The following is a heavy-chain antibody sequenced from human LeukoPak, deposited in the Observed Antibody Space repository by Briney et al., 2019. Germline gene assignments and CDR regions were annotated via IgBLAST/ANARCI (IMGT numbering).Heavy chain of an antibody. CDR2: ISWYSGSI. Sequence: GGSLRLSCVASGFTFDDHAMHWVRQAPGKGLEWVSSISWYSGSIGYADSVKGRFSISRDNAINTLYLEMNSLRTDDTALYFRARDVWRRAFYYAMDVWGQGTTVAVSS. V-gene: IGHV3-9*01. D-gene: IGHD2-21*01. CDR1: GFTFDDHA. CDR3: ARDVWRRAFYYAMDV. J-gene: IGHJ6*02.